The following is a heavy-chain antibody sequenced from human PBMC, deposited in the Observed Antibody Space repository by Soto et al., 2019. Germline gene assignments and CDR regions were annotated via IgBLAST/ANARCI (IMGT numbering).Heavy chain of an antibody. J-gene: IGHJ4*02. Sequence: SGPTLVKPTQTLTLTCTFSGFSLSTSGMCVSWIRQPPGKALEWLARIDWDDYKYYSTSLKTRLTISKYTSKNQVVLTMTHMDPVDTATYYCARTTFSVYSSSFDYWGQGTLVTVSS. CDR2: IDWDDYK. CDR3: ARTTFSVYSSSFDY. V-gene: IGHV2-70*11. CDR1: GFSLSTSGMC. D-gene: IGHD6-13*01.